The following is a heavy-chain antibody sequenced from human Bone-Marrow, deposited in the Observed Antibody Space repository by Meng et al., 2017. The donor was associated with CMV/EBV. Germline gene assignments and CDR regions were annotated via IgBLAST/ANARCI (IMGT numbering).Heavy chain of an antibody. CDR3: ARGSMVRGVPLPYYYYGMGV. V-gene: IGHV1-2*02. Sequence: ASVKVSCKASGYTFSAYYMHWVRQAPGQGLEWMGWINPDSGGTDYAQNFQGRVTMTRDTSISTAYMDLSRLRSDDTAVYYCARGSMVRGVPLPYYYYGMGVWGQGTTDTVSS. D-gene: IGHD3-10*01. J-gene: IGHJ6*02. CDR2: INPDSGGT. CDR1: GYTFSAYY.